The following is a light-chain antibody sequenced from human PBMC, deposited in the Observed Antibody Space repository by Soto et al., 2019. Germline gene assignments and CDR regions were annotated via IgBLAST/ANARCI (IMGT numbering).Light chain of an antibody. J-gene: IGKJ2*01. CDR1: QSISSW. CDR2: NAS. CDR3: QQYNSYAYT. Sequence: DIQMTQSPSTLSASLGARVTITCRASQSISSWLAWNQKKAGKAPKLLIYNASSLESAVPSMFSGSGSGTGFTLAISSLQPDDFATYYRQQYNSYAYTVGQGTKLEIK. V-gene: IGKV1-5*03.